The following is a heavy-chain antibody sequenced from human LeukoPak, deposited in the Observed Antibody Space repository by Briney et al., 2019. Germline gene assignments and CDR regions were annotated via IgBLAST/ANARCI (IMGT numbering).Heavy chain of an antibody. J-gene: IGHJ4*02. CDR2: IKQDGSEK. D-gene: IGHD6-13*01. CDR3: ARKRAGLQQLPNYFDY. V-gene: IGHV3-7*03. CDR1: GFTFTNYW. Sequence: GGSLRLSCAASGFTFTNYWMSWVRQAPGKGLEWVANIKQDGSEKYYVDSVKGRFTISRDNAKNSLYLQMNSLRAEDTAVYYCARKRAGLQQLPNYFDYGGKGTLVAVS.